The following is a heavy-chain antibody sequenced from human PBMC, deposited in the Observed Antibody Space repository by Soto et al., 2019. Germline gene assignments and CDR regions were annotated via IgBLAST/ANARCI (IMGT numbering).Heavy chain of an antibody. J-gene: IGHJ1*01. D-gene: IGHD3-16*02. CDR3: ARALSEDYIWGSYRPEYFQH. V-gene: IGHV1-18*01. CDR2: ISAYNGNT. Sequence: ASVKVSCKASGYTFTSYGISWVRQAPGQGLEWMGWISAYNGNTNYAQKLQGRVTMTTDTSTSTAYMELRSLRSDDTAVYYCARALSEDYIWGSYRPEYFQHWGQGTLVTVSS. CDR1: GYTFTSYG.